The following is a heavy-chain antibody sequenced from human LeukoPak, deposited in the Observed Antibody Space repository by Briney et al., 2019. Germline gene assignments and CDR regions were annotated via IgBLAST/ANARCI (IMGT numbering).Heavy chain of an antibody. Sequence: PGGSLRLSCAVSGLTFSDYWMHWVRQAPGKGLVWVSRISNDGTSTSCADSVKGRFTISRDNAKNTLYLQMNSLRGEDTAVYYCARVVLRITIFGVVITFDYWGQGTLVTVSS. CDR2: ISNDGTST. CDR1: GLTFSDYW. V-gene: IGHV3-74*01. D-gene: IGHD3-3*01. J-gene: IGHJ4*02. CDR3: ARVVLRITIFGVVITFDY.